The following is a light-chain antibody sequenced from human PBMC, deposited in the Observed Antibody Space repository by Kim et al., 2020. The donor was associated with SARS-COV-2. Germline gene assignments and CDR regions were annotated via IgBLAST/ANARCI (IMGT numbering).Light chain of an antibody. Sequence: GQSITITCTGTSSDVGSYNYVSWYQQHPGKAPKLMIYDATKRPSGVSNRFSGSKSGNTASLTISGLQAEDEAKYYCSSYTGSSTLLFGGGTQLTVL. J-gene: IGLJ2*01. V-gene: IGLV2-14*03. CDR3: SSYTGSSTLL. CDR2: DAT. CDR1: SSDVGSYNY.